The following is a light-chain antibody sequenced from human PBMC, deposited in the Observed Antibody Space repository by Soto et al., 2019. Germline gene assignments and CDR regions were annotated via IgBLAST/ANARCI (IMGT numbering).Light chain of an antibody. CDR2: DVS. CDR3: SSYTSSSTYV. J-gene: IGLJ1*01. V-gene: IGLV2-14*01. Sequence: QSVLTQPASVSGSPGQWITISCTGTSSGVGGYNYVSWYQQHPGKAPKLMIYDVSNRPSGVSNRFSGSKSVNTASLTISGLQAEDEADYYCSSYTSSSTYVFGTGTKVTVL. CDR1: SSGVGGYNY.